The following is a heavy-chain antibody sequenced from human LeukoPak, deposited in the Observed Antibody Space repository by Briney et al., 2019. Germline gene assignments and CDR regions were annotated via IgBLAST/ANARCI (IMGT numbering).Heavy chain of an antibody. Sequence: GGSLRLSCAASGFTFSSYTMNWVRQAPGKGLEWVSSISSSSSTMYYADSVEGRFTISRDNARNSLYLHMNSLRDEDTAVYYCARAAYSSSPDYWGQGTLVTVSS. D-gene: IGHD6-13*01. V-gene: IGHV3-48*02. CDR3: ARAAYSSSPDY. CDR2: ISSSSSTM. CDR1: GFTFSSYT. J-gene: IGHJ4*02.